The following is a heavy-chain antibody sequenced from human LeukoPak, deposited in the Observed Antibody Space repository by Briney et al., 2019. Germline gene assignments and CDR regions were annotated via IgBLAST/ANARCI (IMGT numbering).Heavy chain of an antibody. CDR1: GFTFSSYG. V-gene: IGHV3-33*03. D-gene: IGHD3-22*01. J-gene: IGHJ3*02. Sequence: PGGSLRLSCAASGFTFSSYGMHWVRQAPGKGLEWVAVIWYDGSNKYYADSVKGRFTISRDKSKNTLYLQMNSLRAEDTAVYYCAKGFYDNSASGVFDIWGQRTMVTVSS. CDR2: IWYDGSNK. CDR3: AKGFYDNSASGVFDI.